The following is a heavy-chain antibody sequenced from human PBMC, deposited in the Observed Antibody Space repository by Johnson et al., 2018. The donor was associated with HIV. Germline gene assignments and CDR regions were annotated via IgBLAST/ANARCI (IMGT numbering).Heavy chain of an antibody. CDR2: ISWNSGSI. V-gene: IGHV3-9*01. Sequence: LVESGGGVVQPGRSLRLSCAASGFTFDDYAMHWVRQAPGKGLEWVSGISWNSGSIGYADSVKGRFTISRDNAKNSLYLQMNSLRAKDTALYYCAKGVGATTNDAFDIWGQGTMVTVSS. CDR3: AKGVGATTNDAFDI. D-gene: IGHD1-26*01. CDR1: GFTFDDYA. J-gene: IGHJ3*02.